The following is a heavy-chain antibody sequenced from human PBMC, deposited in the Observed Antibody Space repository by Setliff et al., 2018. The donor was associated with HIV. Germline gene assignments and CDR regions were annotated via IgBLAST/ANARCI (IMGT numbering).Heavy chain of an antibody. D-gene: IGHD3-22*01. CDR1: GGSISSGSYY. J-gene: IGHJ4*02. V-gene: IGHV4-61*09. CDR2: IYRSGST. Sequence: SETLSLTCSVSGGSISSGSYYRSWIRQPAGKGLEWIGYIYRSGSTNYNPSLKSRLTISLDKSKNQFSLKLSSVTAADTAVYYCARAGYYDSAGYFDYWGQGTLVTV. CDR3: ARAGYYDSAGYFDY.